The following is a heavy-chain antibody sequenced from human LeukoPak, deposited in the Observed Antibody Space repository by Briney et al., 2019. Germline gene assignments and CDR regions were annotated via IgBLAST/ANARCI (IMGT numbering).Heavy chain of an antibody. J-gene: IGHJ4*02. CDR3: ARDFAGATGY. Sequence: PGGFLRLSCAASGFTFSTYCMHWVRQAPCKGLEWVGVIWYDGSNKYYADSVKGRFTISRDNSKNTLYLQMNSLRAEDTAVYYCARDFAGATGYWGQGTLVTVSS. CDR2: IWYDGSNK. V-gene: IGHV3-33*01. CDR1: GFTFSTYC. D-gene: IGHD1-26*01.